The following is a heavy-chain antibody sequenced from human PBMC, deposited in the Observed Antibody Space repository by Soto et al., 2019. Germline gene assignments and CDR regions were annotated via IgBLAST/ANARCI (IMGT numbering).Heavy chain of an antibody. Sequence: SLTCTVSGGSISSGGYYWSWIRQHPGKGLEWIGYIYYSGSTYYNPSLKSRVTISVDTSKDQFSLKLSSVTAADTAVYYCARSQPAYYYYGMDVWGQGTTVTVS. V-gene: IGHV4-31*03. CDR2: IYYSGST. J-gene: IGHJ6*02. D-gene: IGHD2-2*01. CDR3: ARSQPAYYYYGMDV. CDR1: GGSISSGGYY.